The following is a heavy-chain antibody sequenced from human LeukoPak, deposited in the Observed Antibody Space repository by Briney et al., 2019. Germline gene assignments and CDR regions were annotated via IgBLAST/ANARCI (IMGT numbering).Heavy chain of an antibody. Sequence: GGSLRLSCAASGFTFSSYGMHWVRQAPGKGLEWVSFIRYGGSNKYYADSVKGRFTISRDNSKNTLYLQMNSLRAEDTAVYYCAKEREHCSSTSCLYYFDYWGQGTLVTVSS. CDR1: GFTFSSYG. CDR3: AKEREHCSSTSCLYYFDY. CDR2: IRYGGSNK. J-gene: IGHJ4*02. D-gene: IGHD2-2*01. V-gene: IGHV3-30*02.